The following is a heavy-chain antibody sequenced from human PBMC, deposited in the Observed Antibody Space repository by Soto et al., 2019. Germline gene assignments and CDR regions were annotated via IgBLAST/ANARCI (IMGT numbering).Heavy chain of an antibody. D-gene: IGHD6-19*01. Sequence: PSETLSLTCTVSGGSISSGGYYWSWIRQHPGKGLEWIGYIYYSGSTYYNPSLKSRVTISVDTSKNQFSLKLSSVTAADTAVYYCARDRLFRGPFSGWYGYYFDDWGEGTLVTVAS. CDR2: IYYSGST. J-gene: IGHJ4*02. CDR3: ARDRLFRGPFSGWYGYYFDD. CDR1: GGSISSGGYY. V-gene: IGHV4-31*03.